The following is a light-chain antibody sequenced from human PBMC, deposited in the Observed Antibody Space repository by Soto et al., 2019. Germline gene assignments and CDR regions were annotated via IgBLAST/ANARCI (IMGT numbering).Light chain of an antibody. V-gene: IGKV1-39*01. CDR3: QQSYKTPYT. CDR1: QSVSSF. CDR2: AAS. J-gene: IGKJ2*01. Sequence: DIPMTQSPSSLSASVGDRVTLTCRASQSVSSFLNWYQQKPGKAPKVLIYAASSLQSGVPSRFSGSGSGTDFTLTISSLQPDDFATYYCQQSYKTPYTFGQGTKLEIK.